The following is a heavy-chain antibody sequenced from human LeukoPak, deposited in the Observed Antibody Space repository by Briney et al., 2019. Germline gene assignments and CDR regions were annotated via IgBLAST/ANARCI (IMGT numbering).Heavy chain of an antibody. CDR3: AKDISPSQSSSEYYFDY. V-gene: IGHV3-23*01. J-gene: IGHJ4*02. CDR1: GFTFSSYA. CDR2: ISRSGGST. Sequence: GGSLILSCAASGFTFSSYAMSWVREAPGKGQEWVSAISRSGGSTYYADSVKGRFTISRDNSKNTLYLQMNSLRAEDTAVYYCAKDISPSQSSSEYYFDYWGQGTLVTVSS. D-gene: IGHD6-6*01.